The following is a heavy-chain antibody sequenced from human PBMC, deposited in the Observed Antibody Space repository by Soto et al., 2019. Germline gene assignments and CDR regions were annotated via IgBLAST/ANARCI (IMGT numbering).Heavy chain of an antibody. V-gene: IGHV1-69*13. J-gene: IGHJ4*02. CDR1: GGTFSSYA. Sequence: SVKVSCKASGGTFSSYAISWVRQAPGQGLEWMGGIIPIFGTANYAQKFQGRVTITADESTSTAYMELSSLRSEDTAVYYCARESSRDGYNPYIDYWGQGTLVTVSS. D-gene: IGHD5-12*01. CDR2: IIPIFGTA. CDR3: ARESSRDGYNPYIDY.